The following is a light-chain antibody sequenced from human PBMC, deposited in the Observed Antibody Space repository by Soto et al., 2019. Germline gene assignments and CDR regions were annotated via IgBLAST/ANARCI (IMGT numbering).Light chain of an antibody. CDR3: QAWDSSTGV. CDR1: KLGDKY. V-gene: IGLV3-1*01. CDR2: QDS. Sequence: YELTQPPSVSVSPGQTASITCSGEKLGDKYACWYQQKPGQSPVLVIYQDSKRPSGIPERFSGSNSGNTATLTISGTQAMDEADYYCQAWDSSTGVFGGGTKLTVL. J-gene: IGLJ2*01.